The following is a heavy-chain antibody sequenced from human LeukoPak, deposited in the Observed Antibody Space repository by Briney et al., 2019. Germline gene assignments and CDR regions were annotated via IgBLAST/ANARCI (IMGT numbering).Heavy chain of an antibody. V-gene: IGHV1-69*13. CDR2: IIPIFGTA. D-gene: IGHD4-23*01. CDR1: GGTFSSYA. CDR3: ARRGPYGGKVFDY. Sequence: ASVKVSCKASGGTFSSYAISWVRQAPGQGLEWMGGIIPIFGTANYAQKFQGRVTITVDESTSTAYMELSSLRSEDTAVYYCARRGPYGGKVFDYWGQGTLVTVSS. J-gene: IGHJ4*02.